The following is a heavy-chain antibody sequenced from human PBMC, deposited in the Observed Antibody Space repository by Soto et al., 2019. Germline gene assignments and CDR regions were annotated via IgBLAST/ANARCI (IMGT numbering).Heavy chain of an antibody. CDR1: EGTFNSYA. CDR3: ASGASRWYPYFFDS. Sequence: QAQVVQSGAEVRKPGSSVKLSCKASEGTFNSYAIAWVRQAPGQGLEWMGGIIPYYNTLNYAQKFQDRVKITADDSTNTDYMELSSLRSDDTAVYFCASGASRWYPYFFDSWAQGTKVTVSS. CDR2: IIPYYNTL. V-gene: IGHV1-69*01. D-gene: IGHD6-13*01. J-gene: IGHJ4*02.